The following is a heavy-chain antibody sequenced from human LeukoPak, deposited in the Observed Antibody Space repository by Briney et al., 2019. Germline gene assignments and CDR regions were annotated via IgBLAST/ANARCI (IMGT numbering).Heavy chain of an antibody. V-gene: IGHV3-48*03. Sequence: GGSLRLSCAASGFTFSSYEMNWVRQAPGKGLEWVSYISSSGSTIYYADSVKGRFTISRDNAKNSLYLQMNSLRAEDTAVYYCARDWATVDTMTILDYWGQGTLVTVSS. J-gene: IGHJ4*02. CDR3: ARDWATVDTMTILDY. D-gene: IGHD4-23*01. CDR1: GFTFSSYE. CDR2: ISSSGSTI.